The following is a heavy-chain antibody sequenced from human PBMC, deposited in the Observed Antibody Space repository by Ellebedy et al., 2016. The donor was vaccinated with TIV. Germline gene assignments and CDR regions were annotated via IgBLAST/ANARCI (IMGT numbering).Heavy chain of an antibody. J-gene: IGHJ4*02. D-gene: IGHD3-16*01. CDR2: IRDNGDTT. V-gene: IGHV3-23*01. CDR1: GFTFSTYA. CDR3: VKAWGD. Sequence: PGGSLRLSCAASGFTFSTYAMSWVRQAPGKGLEWVSGIRDNGDTTYYADSVKGRFTISRDNSKNTLYVQMNNLRAEDTAVYYCVKAWGDWGQGALVTVSS.